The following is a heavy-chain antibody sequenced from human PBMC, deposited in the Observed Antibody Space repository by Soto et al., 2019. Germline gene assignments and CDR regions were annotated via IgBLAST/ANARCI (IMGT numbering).Heavy chain of an antibody. V-gene: IGHV3-21*01. Sequence: EVQLVESGGGLVKPGGSLRLSCAASGFTLSTYSMNWVRQAPGKGLEWVSSISSSSGYIYYADSVKGRFTISRDDAKNSLSLQMNSLRAEDTAVYYCARVRSYSYGQGYGMDVWGQGTTVTVSS. D-gene: IGHD5-18*01. J-gene: IGHJ6*02. CDR1: GFTLSTYS. CDR2: ISSSSGYI. CDR3: ARVRSYSYGQGYGMDV.